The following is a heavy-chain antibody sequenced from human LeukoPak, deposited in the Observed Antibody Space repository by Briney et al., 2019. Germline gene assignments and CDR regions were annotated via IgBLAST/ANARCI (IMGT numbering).Heavy chain of an antibody. CDR2: IYYRSKWYN. J-gene: IGHJ6*02. CDR3: AATFCGGDCSPGYYYGMDV. CDR1: GDSFSSNSAT. D-gene: IGHD2-21*02. Sequence: SQTLSLTCAISGDSFSSNSATWNWIRQSPSRGLEWLGRIYYRSKWYNDYAVSVKSRITINPDTSKNQFSLQLNSVTPEDTAVYYCAATFCGGDCSPGYYYGMDVWGQGTTVTVSS. V-gene: IGHV6-1*01.